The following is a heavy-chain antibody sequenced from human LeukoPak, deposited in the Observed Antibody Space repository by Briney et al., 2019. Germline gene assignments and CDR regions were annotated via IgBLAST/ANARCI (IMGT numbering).Heavy chain of an antibody. J-gene: IGHJ4*02. V-gene: IGHV1-2*02. CDR2: INPKSGGT. CDR1: GYTFTDHH. D-gene: IGHD3-22*01. CDR3: ARLGAFVLYYDSSGYFDS. Sequence: ASVKVSCTASGYTFTDHHMHWVRQAPGQGLEWMGWINPKSGGTNYAQKFQGRVTMSRDTSISTTYMELSSLRSDDTAVYYCARLGAFVLYYDSSGYFDSRGQGTLVTVSS.